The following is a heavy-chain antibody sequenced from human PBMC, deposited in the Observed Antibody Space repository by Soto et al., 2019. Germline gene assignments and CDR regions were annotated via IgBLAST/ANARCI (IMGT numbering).Heavy chain of an antibody. CDR3: ASGGHDLGTYSFDY. V-gene: IGHV1-69*12. Sequence: QVQLVQSGAEVKKPGSSVKVSCKASGGTFSSYAISWVRQAPGQGLEWMGGIIPIFGTANYAQKFQGRVTITADDSTSTAYMELSSLRSEHTAVYYWASGGHDLGTYSFDYWGQGTLVTVSS. J-gene: IGHJ4*02. D-gene: IGHD3-16*01. CDR2: IIPIFGTA. CDR1: GGTFSSYA.